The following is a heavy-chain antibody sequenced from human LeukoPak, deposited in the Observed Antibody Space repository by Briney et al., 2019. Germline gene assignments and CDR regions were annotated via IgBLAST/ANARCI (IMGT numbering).Heavy chain of an antibody. D-gene: IGHD3-22*01. V-gene: IGHV4-4*02. CDR1: GGSISSRNW. CDR3: ARRTMRGDWFDP. CDR2: IYHSGST. J-gene: IGHJ5*02. Sequence: PSETLSLTCAVSGGSISSRNWWSWVRQPPGEGLEWIGEIYHSGSTNYNPSLKSRVTISVDTSKNQFSLKLSSVTAADTAVYYCARRTMRGDWFDPWGQGTLATVSS.